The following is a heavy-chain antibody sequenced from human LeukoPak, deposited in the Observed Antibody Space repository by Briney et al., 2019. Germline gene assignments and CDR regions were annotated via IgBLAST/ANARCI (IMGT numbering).Heavy chain of an antibody. CDR2: IYYSGST. V-gene: IGHV4-59*08. D-gene: IGHD5-18*01. J-gene: IGHJ4*02. CDR1: GGSISSYY. CDR3: ARRGYSYGYYHDY. Sequence: PSETLSLTCTVSGGSISSYYWSWIRQPPGKGLEWIGYIYYSGSTNYNPSPKSRVTISVDTSKNQFSLELSSVTAADTAVYYCARRGYSYGYYHDYWGQGTLVTVSS.